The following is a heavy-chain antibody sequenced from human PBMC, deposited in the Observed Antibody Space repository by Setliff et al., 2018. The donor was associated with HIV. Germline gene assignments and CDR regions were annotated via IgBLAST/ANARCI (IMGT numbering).Heavy chain of an antibody. D-gene: IGHD6-13*01. J-gene: IGHJ6*02. CDR3: ASSRGSSWYLFNYGMDV. CDR1: GYTFSTNA. V-gene: IGHV1-3*01. Sequence: ASVKVSCKAFGYTFSTNAIHWVRQAPGQRLEWMGYINAGDDNTRYSEKFQGRVTMTRDTSTSTVYMELSSLRSEDTAVYYCASSRGSSWYLFNYGMDVWGQGTTVTVSS. CDR2: INAGDDNT.